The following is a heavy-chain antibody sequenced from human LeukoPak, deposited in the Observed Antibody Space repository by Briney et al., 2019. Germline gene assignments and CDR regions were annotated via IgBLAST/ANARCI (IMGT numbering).Heavy chain of an antibody. CDR1: GYTLTELS. V-gene: IGHV1-24*01. D-gene: IGHD6-13*01. CDR3: ATYLLAAAGDADY. J-gene: IGHJ4*02. Sequence: ASVKVSCKVSGYTLTELSMHWVRQAPGKGLEWMGCFDPEDGETIYAQKFQGRVTMTEDTSTDTAYMELSSLRSEDTAVYYCATYLLAAAGDADYWGQGTLVTVSS. CDR2: FDPEDGET.